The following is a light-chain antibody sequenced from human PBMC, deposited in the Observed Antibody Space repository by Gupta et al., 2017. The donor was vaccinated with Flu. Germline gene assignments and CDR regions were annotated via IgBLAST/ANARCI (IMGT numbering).Light chain of an antibody. CDR3: SSYAGSTFSV. V-gene: IGLV2-8*01. CDR1: SSDVGGYNY. J-gene: IGLJ1*01. Sequence: SALTHPLSAPVTPGQPVTISCTGSSSDVGGYNYVSWYQQHPGKAPKLMIYDVSNRPSGVPDRFSGSKSGNTASLTVSGLQAEDEADYYCSSYAGSTFSVFGTGTKVTVL. CDR2: DVS.